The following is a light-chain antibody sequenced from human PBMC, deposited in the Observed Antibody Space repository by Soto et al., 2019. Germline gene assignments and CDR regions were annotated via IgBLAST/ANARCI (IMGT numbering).Light chain of an antibody. Sequence: TQSPSSLIASVGDRVTITCRASQDISDFLRWYQQKPGKAPKVVIYAASTLQRGVPSRFSGRGSGTDFTFTIPSLQPDESGTYYCQEYDDLPITFGQGTRLEIK. J-gene: IGKJ5*01. V-gene: IGKV1-33*01. CDR2: AAS. CDR3: QEYDDLPIT. CDR1: QDISDF.